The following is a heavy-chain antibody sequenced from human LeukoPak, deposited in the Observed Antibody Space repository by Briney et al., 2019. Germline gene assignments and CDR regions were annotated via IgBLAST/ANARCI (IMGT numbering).Heavy chain of an antibody. CDR1: GGSISSYY. D-gene: IGHD3-10*01. J-gene: IGHJ5*02. CDR3: ASRGVIPGVVGNWFDP. CDR2: ISTSGNT. Sequence: SETLSLTCTVSGGSISSYYWNWIRQPPGKGLEGIGFISTSGNTNYNPSFKSRVTISVDTSKNQFSLNLSSVTAADTAMYYCASRGVIPGVVGNWFDPWGQGTLVTVSS. V-gene: IGHV4-4*09.